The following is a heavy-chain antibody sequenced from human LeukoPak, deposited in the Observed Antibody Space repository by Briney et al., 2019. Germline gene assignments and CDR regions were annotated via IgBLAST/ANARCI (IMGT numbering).Heavy chain of an antibody. Sequence: ASVKVSCKASGGTFSSYAISWVRQAPGQGLEWMGRIILNGGATSYAQKFQGRVTLTRDTSISTAYMELIRQTSDDTAVYYCATDGGNHNFDYWGQGTLLTVSS. V-gene: IGHV1-2*06. CDR3: ATDGGNHNFDY. J-gene: IGHJ4*02. D-gene: IGHD1-14*01. CDR2: IILNGGAT. CDR1: GGTFSSYA.